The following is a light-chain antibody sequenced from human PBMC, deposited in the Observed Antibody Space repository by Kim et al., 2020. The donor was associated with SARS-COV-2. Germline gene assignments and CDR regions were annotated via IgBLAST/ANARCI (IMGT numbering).Light chain of an antibody. CDR1: QSLPSNH. CDR3: NQYGRSPAP. Sequence: DIVLTQSPGTLSLSPGERATLSCRASQSLPSNHLAWYQQKPGQAPRLVIHGVSSRATGISDRFSGSGSGTDFTLTISSLEPESFVVYYCNQYGRSPAPFGQGKRLGIQ. J-gene: IGKJ5*01. V-gene: IGKV3-20*01. CDR2: GVS.